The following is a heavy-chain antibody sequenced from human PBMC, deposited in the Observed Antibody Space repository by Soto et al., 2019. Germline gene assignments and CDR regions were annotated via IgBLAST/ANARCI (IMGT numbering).Heavy chain of an antibody. CDR2: IIPIFGTA. J-gene: IGHJ6*02. Sequence: QVQLVQSGAEVKKPGSSVKVSCKASGGTFSSYAISWVRQAPGQGLEWMGGIIPIFGTANYAQKFQGRVTITADESTSTAYMELSSMRSEDTAVYYCASRLWFGEYYYYGMDVWGQGTTVTVSS. V-gene: IGHV1-69*01. CDR1: GGTFSSYA. D-gene: IGHD3-10*01. CDR3: ASRLWFGEYYYYGMDV.